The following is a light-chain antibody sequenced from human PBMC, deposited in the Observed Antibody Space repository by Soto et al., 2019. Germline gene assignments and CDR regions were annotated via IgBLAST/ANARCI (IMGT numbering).Light chain of an antibody. CDR1: QSISNY. CDR2: TAS. J-gene: IGKJ1*01. V-gene: IGKV1-39*01. Sequence: DIQMTQSPSSLSASVGDRVTITCRTSQSISNYLNWYQHKAGKAPKLLINTASSLQSGVPSRFSGSGSGTDFTLTISSLQPEDFATYYCQQSYSTTWTFGQGTKVDIK. CDR3: QQSYSTTWT.